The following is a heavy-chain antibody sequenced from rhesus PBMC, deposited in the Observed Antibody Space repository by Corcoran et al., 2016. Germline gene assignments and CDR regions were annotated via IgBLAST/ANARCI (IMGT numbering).Heavy chain of an antibody. J-gene: IGHJ4*01. CDR3: ARAGYEDDYGYYFPGFFDY. Sequence: QVTLKESGPALVKPTQTLTLTCTFSGFSISTTGTGVGWIRQPPGKALEWLASIYWNDSKYYSTSLKSRLTISTDTSKNPVVLTMTNMDPVDTATYYCARAGYEDDYGYYFPGFFDYWGQGVLVTVSS. D-gene: IGHD3-9*01. V-gene: IGHV2-95*01. CDR2: IYWNDSK. CDR1: GFSISTTGTG.